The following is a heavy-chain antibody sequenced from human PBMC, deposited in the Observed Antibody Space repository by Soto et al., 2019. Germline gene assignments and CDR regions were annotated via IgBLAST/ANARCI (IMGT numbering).Heavy chain of an antibody. CDR1: GATFSGFA. CDR3: AGDATGSFGYFDL. CDR2: IIPMFGAA. V-gene: IGHV1-69*06. Sequence: QVQLVQSGAEVKKPGSSVKASCEASGATFSGFAINWLRQAPGQGPEWMGGIIPMFGAADYAQKFQGRLTITADKSTTTVFMELSRLRSDDTAVYYCAGDATGSFGYFDLWGRGTLVTVSS. J-gene: IGHJ2*01.